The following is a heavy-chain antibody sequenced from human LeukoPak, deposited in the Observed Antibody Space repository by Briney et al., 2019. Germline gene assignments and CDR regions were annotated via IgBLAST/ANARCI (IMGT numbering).Heavy chain of an antibody. V-gene: IGHV3-48*04. CDR1: GFTFSSYS. D-gene: IGHD4-17*01. J-gene: IGHJ6*02. CDR2: ISSISGTI. Sequence: GGSLRLSCAASGFTFSSYSMNWVRQAPGKGLEWLSYISSISGTIFYADSLRGRFTISRDNAKNSLYLQMNSLRAEDTAVYYCASTTVTHYYYGMDVWGQGTTVTVSS. CDR3: ASTTVTHYYYGMDV.